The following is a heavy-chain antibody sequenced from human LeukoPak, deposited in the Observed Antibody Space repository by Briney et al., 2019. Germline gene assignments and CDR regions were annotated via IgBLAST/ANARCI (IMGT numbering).Heavy chain of an antibody. CDR2: MNPNSGNT. CDR3: ARRVSYGDFDY. CDR1: GYTFTSYD. D-gene: IGHD4-17*01. J-gene: IGHJ4*02. Sequence: ASVKVSCKTSGYTFTSYDVNWVRQATGQGLEWMGWMNPNSGNTGYAQKFQGRVTITRNTSISTAYMQLSSLRSEDTAVYYCARRVSYGDFDYWGQGTLVTGSS. V-gene: IGHV1-8*01.